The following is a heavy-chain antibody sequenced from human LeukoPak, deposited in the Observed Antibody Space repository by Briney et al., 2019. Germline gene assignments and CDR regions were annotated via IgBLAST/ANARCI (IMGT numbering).Heavy chain of an antibody. D-gene: IGHD2-2*01. CDR1: GGSISSYF. CDR3: ARIYCSSTSCSLEENWFDP. CDR2: IYYSGST. Sequence: PSETLSLTCTVSGGSISSYFWSWIRQPPGKGLEWIGYIYYSGSTNYNPPLKSRVTISVDTSKNQFSLKLSSVTAADTAVYYCARIYCSSTSCSLEENWFDPWGQGTLVTVSS. V-gene: IGHV4-59*01. J-gene: IGHJ5*02.